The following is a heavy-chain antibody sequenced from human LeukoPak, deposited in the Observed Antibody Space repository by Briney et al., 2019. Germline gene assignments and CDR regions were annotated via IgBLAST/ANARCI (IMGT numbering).Heavy chain of an antibody. Sequence: PGEPLKISCKGSGYSFTSYCIGWVRQMPGNGLEWMGSIYPGDSGTRYSPSFQCQVTISADKSISTAYLQWSSLKASDTAMCYCARPPEVDILTGYYDYWGQGNLVTVTS. CDR2: IYPGDSGT. D-gene: IGHD3-9*01. V-gene: IGHV5-51*01. J-gene: IGHJ4*02. CDR3: ARPPEVDILTGYYDY. CDR1: GYSFTSYC.